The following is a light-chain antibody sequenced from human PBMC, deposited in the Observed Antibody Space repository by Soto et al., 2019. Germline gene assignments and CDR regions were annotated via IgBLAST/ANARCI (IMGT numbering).Light chain of an antibody. CDR3: QTWGTGIQVV. CDR2: LNSDGSH. V-gene: IGLV4-69*01. J-gene: IGLJ2*01. Sequence: QLVLTQSPSASASLGASVKLTCTLSSGHSSYAIAWHQQQPEKGPRYLMKLNSDGSHSKGDGSPDRFSGSSSGAERYLTISSIQSEDEADYYCQTWGTGIQVVFGGGTKLTVL. CDR1: SGHSSYA.